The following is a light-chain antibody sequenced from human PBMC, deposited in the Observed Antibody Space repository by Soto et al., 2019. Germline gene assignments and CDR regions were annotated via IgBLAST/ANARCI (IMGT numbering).Light chain of an antibody. Sequence: IMMTQSPATLSLSPGERATLSCRASQSVSSNYITWYQQKPGQAPRRLIFGASSRATGIPDRFSGSGSGTDFTLTISRLEPEDFAVYYCQQYGSSPSTFGQGTKVDIK. CDR2: GAS. CDR1: QSVSSNY. V-gene: IGKV3-20*01. J-gene: IGKJ1*01. CDR3: QQYGSSPST.